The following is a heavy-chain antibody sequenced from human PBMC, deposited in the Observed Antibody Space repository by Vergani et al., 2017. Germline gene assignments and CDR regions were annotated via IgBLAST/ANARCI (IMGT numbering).Heavy chain of an antibody. CDR3: SKANPLNSSYDYLYDNPAKDV. J-gene: IGHJ6*02. CDR1: GFTFNHSA. V-gene: IGHV3-23*01. CDR2: ISGSAGST. Sequence: EVQLLESGGDLVQPGGSLRLSCAASGFTFNHSAMNWVRQAPGKGLEWVSGISGSAGSTYYAGSVKGRLTISRDSSKYMLYLQMNRLSVVDTAVYYCSKANPLNSSYDYLYDNPAKDVWGQGTTVTVSS. D-gene: IGHD5-12*01.